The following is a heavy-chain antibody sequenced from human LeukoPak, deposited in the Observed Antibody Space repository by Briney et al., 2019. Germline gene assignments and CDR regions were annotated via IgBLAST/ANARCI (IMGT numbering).Heavy chain of an antibody. CDR1: GFTVSTNY. D-gene: IGHD6-19*01. CDR3: AISIAVAGSDDY. CDR2: IYSGGST. J-gene: IGHJ4*02. Sequence: QSGGSLRLSCAASGFTVSTNYMSWVRQAPGKGLEWVSVIYSGGSTYYADSVKGRFTISRDNSKNTLYLQMNSLRAEDTAVYYCAISIAVAGSDDYWGQGTLVTVSS. V-gene: IGHV3-53*01.